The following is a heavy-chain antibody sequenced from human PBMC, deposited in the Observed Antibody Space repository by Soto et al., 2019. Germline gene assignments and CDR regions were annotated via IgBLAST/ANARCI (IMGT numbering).Heavy chain of an antibody. CDR2: ISGSGGST. CDR1: GFTFSSYA. D-gene: IGHD3-22*01. V-gene: IGHV3-23*01. Sequence: GGSLSLSCAASGFTFSSYAMSWVRQAPGKGLEWVSAISGSGGSTYYADSVKGRFTISRDNSKNTLYLQMNSLRAEDTAVYYCAKADDYYDSSGYSHFDYWGQGTLVTVSS. CDR3: AKADDYYDSSGYSHFDY. J-gene: IGHJ4*02.